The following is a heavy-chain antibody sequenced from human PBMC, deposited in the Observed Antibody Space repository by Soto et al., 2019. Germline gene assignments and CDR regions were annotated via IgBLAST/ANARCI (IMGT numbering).Heavy chain of an antibody. Sequence: QITLKESGPTLVKPTQTLSLTCTFSGFSLSTTGVGVGWIRQPPGKALEWLALIYWADDKRYSPSLKSRLTITKDTSKNQVVLTMTNMDPVDTATYYCAHRNTCSGGTCYSFSYNWFDPWGQGTLVTVSS. CDR3: AHRNTCSGGTCYSFSYNWFDP. V-gene: IGHV2-5*02. CDR1: GFSLSTTGVG. D-gene: IGHD2-15*01. J-gene: IGHJ5*02. CDR2: IYWADDK.